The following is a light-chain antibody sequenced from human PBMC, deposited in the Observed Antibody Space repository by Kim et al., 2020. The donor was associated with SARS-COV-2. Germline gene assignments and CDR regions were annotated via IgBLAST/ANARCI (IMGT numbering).Light chain of an antibody. CDR2: DVS. CDR3: SSYTGSSTV. J-gene: IGLJ1*01. CDR1: SSDFGGHNS. Sequence: QSALTQPASVSGSPGQSITISCTGTSSDFGGHNSVSWYQQYPGKAPQLVIYDVSNRPSGISNRFSGSKSGNTASLTISRLQAEDEADYHCSSYTGSSTVFGTGIKVTVL. V-gene: IGLV2-14*03.